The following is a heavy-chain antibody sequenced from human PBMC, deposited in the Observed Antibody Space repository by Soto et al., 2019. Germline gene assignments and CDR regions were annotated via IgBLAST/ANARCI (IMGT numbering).Heavy chain of an antibody. CDR1: GFTFSSYS. J-gene: IGHJ6*02. D-gene: IGHD3-16*01. CDR2: ISSSSSTI. CDR3: AGRGRHYGGDYYYYGMDV. Sequence: EVQLVESGGGLIQPGGSLRLSCAASGFTFSSYSMNWVRQAPGKGLEWVSYISSSSSTIYYADSVKGRFTISRDNAKNSLYLQMNSLRDEDTAVYYCAGRGRHYGGDYYYYGMDVWGQGTTVTVSS. V-gene: IGHV3-48*02.